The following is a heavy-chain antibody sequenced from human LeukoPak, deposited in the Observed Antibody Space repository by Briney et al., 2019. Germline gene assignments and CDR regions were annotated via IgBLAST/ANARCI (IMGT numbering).Heavy chain of an antibody. J-gene: IGHJ4*02. CDR2: INPNSGGT. D-gene: IGHD1-1*01. CDR1: GYTFTGYY. CDR3: ARRLGTGTTLGY. V-gene: IGHV1-2*02. Sequence: GASVKVSCKTSGYTFTGYYIHWVRQAPGQGLERMGWINPNSGGTNYAQNFQGTVTMTRDTSTSTAYMELRSLRSDDTAVYYCARRLGTGTTLGYWGQGTLVTVSS.